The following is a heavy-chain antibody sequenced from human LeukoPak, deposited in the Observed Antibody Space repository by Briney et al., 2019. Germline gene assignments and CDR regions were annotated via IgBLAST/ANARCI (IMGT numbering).Heavy chain of an antibody. V-gene: IGHV3-30*04. CDR1: GFTFSSYA. J-gene: IGHJ4*02. Sequence: PGGSLRLSCAASGFTFSSYAMHWVRRAPGKGLEWVAVISYDGSDKYYADSVKGRFTISRDNSKNTLYLQMNSLRAEDTGVYYCARVYYYDSSGYYWGQGTLVTVSS. D-gene: IGHD3-22*01. CDR3: ARVYYYDSSGYY. CDR2: ISYDGSDK.